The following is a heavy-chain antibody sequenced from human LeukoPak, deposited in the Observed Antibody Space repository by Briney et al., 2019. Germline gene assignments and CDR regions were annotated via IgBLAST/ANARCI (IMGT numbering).Heavy chain of an antibody. CDR1: GFTFRSYS. V-gene: IGHV3-21*01. Sequence: PGGALRLSCAASGFTFRSYSLNWVRQAPGKGLGWGSSISSSSSYIYYADSVKGRFTISRDNAKNSLYLQMNSLRAEDTAVYYCARASEGGYYYYYMDVWGKGTTVTVSS. CDR3: ARASEGGYYYYYMDV. J-gene: IGHJ6*03. D-gene: IGHD2-15*01. CDR2: ISSSSSYI.